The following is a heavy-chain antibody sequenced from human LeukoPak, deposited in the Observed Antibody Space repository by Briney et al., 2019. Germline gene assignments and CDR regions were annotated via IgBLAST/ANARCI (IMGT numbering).Heavy chain of an antibody. CDR1: GYTFTGYY. CDR2: INPNSGGT. Sequence: ASLKVSCKASGYTFTGYYMHWVRQTPGQGLEWMGWINPNSGGTNYAQKFQGRVTMTRDTSISTDYMELSRLRSDDTAVYYCARDAVVVTAIRGYYYYYYGMDVWGQGTTVTVSS. J-gene: IGHJ6*02. CDR3: ARDAVVVTAIRGYYYYYYGMDV. D-gene: IGHD2-21*02. V-gene: IGHV1-2*02.